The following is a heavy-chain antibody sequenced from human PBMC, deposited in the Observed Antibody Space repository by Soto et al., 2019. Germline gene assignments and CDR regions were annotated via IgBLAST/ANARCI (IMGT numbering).Heavy chain of an antibody. CDR2: IYYSGST. J-gene: IGHJ3*02. D-gene: IGHD3-9*01. V-gene: IGHV4-59*01. Sequence: QVQLQESGPGLVKPSETLSLTCTVSGGSISSYYWSWIRQPPGKGLEWIGYIYYSGSTNYNPSLKSRVTISVDNSKNQFSLKLSSVTAADTAVYYCARALILTGYYIHDAFDIWGQGTMVTVSS. CDR3: ARALILTGYYIHDAFDI. CDR1: GGSISSYY.